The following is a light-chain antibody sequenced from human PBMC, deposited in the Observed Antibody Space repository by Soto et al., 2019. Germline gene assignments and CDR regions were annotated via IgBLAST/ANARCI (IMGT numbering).Light chain of an antibody. Sequence: SSELTQPPSVSVAPGQTARITCGGNNIETKSVHWYQQKPGQAPVMVVYDDSDRPSGIPERFSGSNSGNTATLTISRVEAGDGADYYCQVWGPSTVVFGGGTKLTVL. CDR2: DDS. V-gene: IGLV3-21*02. CDR1: NIETKS. CDR3: QVWGPSTVV. J-gene: IGLJ2*01.